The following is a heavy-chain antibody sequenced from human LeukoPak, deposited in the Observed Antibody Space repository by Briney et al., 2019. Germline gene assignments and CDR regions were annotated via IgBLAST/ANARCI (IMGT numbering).Heavy chain of an antibody. D-gene: IGHD2-2*01. CDR2: FYNTWST. CDR1: GVSVSSDSHY. J-gene: IGHJ6*04. Sequence: SETLSLTCTVSGVSVSSDSHYWSWIRQPPGKGLEWIGCFYNTWSTIYNPSLKSRLTMSVATSKNQFSLKLSSVPAADTAVYYCALYCTSNRCKTVIRSHGGMDVWGKGTTVTVSS. CDR3: ALYCTSNRCKTVIRSHGGMDV. V-gene: IGHV4-61*01.